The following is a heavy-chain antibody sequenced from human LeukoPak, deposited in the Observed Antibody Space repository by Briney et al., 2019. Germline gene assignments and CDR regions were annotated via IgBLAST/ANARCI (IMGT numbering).Heavy chain of an antibody. D-gene: IGHD6-13*01. CDR1: GGTFSNYT. Sequence: KISCKASGGTFSNYTISWVRQAPRQGLEWMGGIIPIFGTANYAQKFEGRVTIIADKSTSTAYMDLSSLRAEDTAVYYCARVRQQLASFDYWGQGTLVTVSS. V-gene: IGHV1-69*06. CDR2: IIPIFGTA. CDR3: ARVRQQLASFDY. J-gene: IGHJ4*02.